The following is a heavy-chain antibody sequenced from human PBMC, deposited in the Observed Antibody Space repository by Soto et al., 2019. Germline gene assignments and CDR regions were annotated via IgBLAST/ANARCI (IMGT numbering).Heavy chain of an antibody. CDR1: GYTXNGYY. D-gene: IGHD3-10*02. J-gene: IGHJ6*02. CDR2: INPNSGGT. Sequence: SXKVSFKAAGYTXNGYYMDLVRQAPGQGLEWMGWINPNSGGTNYAQKFQGRCTMTRDTSISTAYMELSRLRSDDTAVYYCARELPMSLSCMDVWGQGTTVTVS. CDR3: ARELPMSLSCMDV. V-gene: IGHV1-2*02.